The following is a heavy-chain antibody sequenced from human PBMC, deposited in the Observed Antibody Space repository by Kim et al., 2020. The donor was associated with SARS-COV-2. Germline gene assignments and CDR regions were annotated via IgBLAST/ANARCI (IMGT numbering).Heavy chain of an antibody. Sequence: GGSLRLSCAASGFTFSSYGMHWVRQAPGKGLEWVAVIWYDGSNKYYADSVKGRFAISRDNSKNTLYLQMNSLRAEDTAVYYCAREGGSYDYVWGDYWGRGTLVTVSS. J-gene: IGHJ4*02. CDR1: GFTFSSYG. CDR3: AREGGSYDYVWGDY. CDR2: IWYDGSNK. D-gene: IGHD3-16*01. V-gene: IGHV3-33*01.